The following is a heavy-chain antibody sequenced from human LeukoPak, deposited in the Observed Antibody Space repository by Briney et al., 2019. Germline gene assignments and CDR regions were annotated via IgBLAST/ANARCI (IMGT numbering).Heavy chain of an antibody. Sequence: SETLSLTCAVYGGSFSGYYWSWIRQPPGKGLEWIGEINHSGSTNYNPSLKSRVTISVDTSKNQFSLKMSSVTAADTAVYYCARAKLLWFRELLSYFDCWGQRTLVTASS. CDR3: ARAKLLWFRELLSYFDC. J-gene: IGHJ4*02. CDR1: GGSFSGYY. V-gene: IGHV4-34*01. CDR2: INHSGST. D-gene: IGHD3-10*01.